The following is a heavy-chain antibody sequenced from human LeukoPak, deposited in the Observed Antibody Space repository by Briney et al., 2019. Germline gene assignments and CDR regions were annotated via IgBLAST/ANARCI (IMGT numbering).Heavy chain of an antibody. V-gene: IGHV3-30*18. Sequence: GRSLRLSCAASGFTFSSYGMHWVRQAPGRGLEWVAGMSYDGSNTYYADSVEGRFTISRDNSKNTVYLQTNSLRAEDTAVYYCAKGSSSGFYYFDYWGQGTLATVSS. CDR1: GFTFSSYG. CDR3: AKGSSSGFYYFDY. D-gene: IGHD6-19*01. CDR2: MSYDGSNT. J-gene: IGHJ4*02.